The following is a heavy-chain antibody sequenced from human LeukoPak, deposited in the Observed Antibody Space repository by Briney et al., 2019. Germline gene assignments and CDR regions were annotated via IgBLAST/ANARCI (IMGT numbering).Heavy chain of an antibody. J-gene: IGHJ4*02. CDR2: IHNSGGT. CDR1: GASISSGSSY. CDR3: ARVRVVITVNQFDY. Sequence: PSETLSLTCTVSGASISSGSSYWSWIRQPAGEGLEWIGRIHNSGGTIYNPSLNSRVTISVDTSKNQFSLKLSSVTAADTAVYYCARVRVVITVNQFDYWGQGTLVTVSS. D-gene: IGHD3-22*01. V-gene: IGHV4-61*02.